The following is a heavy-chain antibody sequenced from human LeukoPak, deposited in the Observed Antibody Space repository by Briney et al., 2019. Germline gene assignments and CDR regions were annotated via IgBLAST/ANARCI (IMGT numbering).Heavy chain of an antibody. Sequence: PSETLSLTCTVSGGSISSYYWSWIRQPPGKGLEWIGYIYYSGSTNYNPSLKSRVTISVDTSKNQFSLKLSSVTAADTAVYYCAGKTWVGYCSGGSCLWGQGTLVTVSS. CDR3: AGKTWVGYCSGGSCL. CDR1: GGSISSYY. CDR2: IYYSGST. D-gene: IGHD2-15*01. J-gene: IGHJ4*02. V-gene: IGHV4-59*08.